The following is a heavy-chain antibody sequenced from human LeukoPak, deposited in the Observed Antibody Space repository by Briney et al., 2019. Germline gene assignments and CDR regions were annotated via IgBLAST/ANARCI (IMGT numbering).Heavy chain of an antibody. Sequence: PSQTLSLTCTVSGGSISSGGYYWSWIRQHPGKGLEWIGYIYYSGSTYYNPSLKGRVTISVDTSKNQFSLKLSSVTAADTAVYYCARVIFRGCSGYDYPDAFDIWGQGTMVTVSS. CDR3: ARVIFRGCSGYDYPDAFDI. J-gene: IGHJ3*02. CDR1: GGSISSGGYY. D-gene: IGHD5-12*01. V-gene: IGHV4-31*03. CDR2: IYYSGST.